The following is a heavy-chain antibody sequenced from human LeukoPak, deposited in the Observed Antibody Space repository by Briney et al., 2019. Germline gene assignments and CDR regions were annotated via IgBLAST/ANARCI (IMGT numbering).Heavy chain of an antibody. J-gene: IGHJ4*02. CDR1: GYTFTSYD. CDR2: MNPNSGNT. CDR3: ARGGERAYSDYGYSDFDY. V-gene: IGHV1-8*01. D-gene: IGHD4-17*01. Sequence: SEKVSCKASGYTFTSYDINWVRQATGQGLEWMGWMNPNSGNTGYAQKFQGRVTMTRNTSISTAYMELSSLRSEDTAVYYCARGGERAYSDYGYSDFDYGGQGTLVTVSS.